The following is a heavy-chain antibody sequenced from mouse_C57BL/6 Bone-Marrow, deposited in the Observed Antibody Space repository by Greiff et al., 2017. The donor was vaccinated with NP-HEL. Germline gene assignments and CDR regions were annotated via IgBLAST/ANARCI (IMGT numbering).Heavy chain of an antibody. CDR1: GYTFTEYT. CDR2: FYPGSGSI. CDR3: ARHGGGLYDYDGGAWFAY. V-gene: IGHV1-62-2*01. J-gene: IGHJ3*01. D-gene: IGHD2-4*01. Sequence: QVQLKESGAELVKPGASVKLSCKASGYTFTEYTIHWVKQRSGQGLEWIGWFYPGSGSIKYNEKFKDKATLTADKSSSTVYMELSRLTSEDSAVYFCARHGGGLYDYDGGAWFAYWGQGTLVTVSA.